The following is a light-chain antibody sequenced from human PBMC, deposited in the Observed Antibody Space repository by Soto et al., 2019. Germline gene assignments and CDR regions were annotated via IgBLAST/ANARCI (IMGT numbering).Light chain of an antibody. V-gene: IGLV2-14*03. CDR2: DVR. Sequence: QSALTQPASVSGSPGQSITISCTGTSSDVGGYNYISWYQQHPGKAPKFIIYDVRNRPSGVSNRFSGSRSGNTASLTISGLQAEDEADYYCSSYTSSSTVIFGGGTTLTVL. J-gene: IGLJ2*01. CDR3: SSYTSSSTVI. CDR1: SSDVGGYNY.